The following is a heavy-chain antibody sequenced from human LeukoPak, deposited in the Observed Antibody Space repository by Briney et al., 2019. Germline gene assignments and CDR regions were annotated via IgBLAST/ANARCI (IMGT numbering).Heavy chain of an antibody. CDR1: GFTVSRNY. V-gene: IGHV3-66*04. D-gene: IGHD3-22*01. J-gene: IGHJ4*02. Sequence: PGGSLRLSCAASGFTVSRNYMIWVRQAPGKGLEWVSVIYSGGSTYYADSVKGRFTISRDNAKDSLFLQVNSLRAEDTAVYYCARQGYYDSSGYYPFEYWGQGTLVTVSS. CDR3: ARQGYYDSSGYYPFEY. CDR2: IYSGGST.